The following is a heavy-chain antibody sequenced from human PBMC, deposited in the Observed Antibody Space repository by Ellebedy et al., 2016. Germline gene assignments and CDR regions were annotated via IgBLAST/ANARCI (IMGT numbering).Heavy chain of an antibody. D-gene: IGHD3-10*01. CDR2: ISWNSAAI. CDR3: AKGTMDYLHH. CDR1: GFTFDDYA. Sequence: SLKISCATSGFTFDDYALHWVRQVPGKGLEWDSGISWNSAAIGYGEAVKGRFTISRDSAKNYLYLQMNSLRVEDTALYFCAKGTMDYLHHWGQGTLVTVSS. V-gene: IGHV3-9*01. J-gene: IGHJ4*02.